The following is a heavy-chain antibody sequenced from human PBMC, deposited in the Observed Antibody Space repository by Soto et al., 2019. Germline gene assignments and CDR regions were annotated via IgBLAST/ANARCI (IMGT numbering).Heavy chain of an antibody. Sequence: QVQLVQSGAEVKKPGASVKVSCKASGYAFTSYGISWVRQAPGQGLEWMGWISVYNGNTNYAQKLQCRVTMTTDTSTSTAYMELRSLRSDDTAVYYCARAPKGKGTVVTRYAFDSWGQGTMVTVSS. CDR3: ARAPKGKGTVVTRYAFDS. D-gene: IGHD2-21*02. CDR1: GYAFTSYG. CDR2: ISVYNGNT. J-gene: IGHJ3*02. V-gene: IGHV1-18*04.